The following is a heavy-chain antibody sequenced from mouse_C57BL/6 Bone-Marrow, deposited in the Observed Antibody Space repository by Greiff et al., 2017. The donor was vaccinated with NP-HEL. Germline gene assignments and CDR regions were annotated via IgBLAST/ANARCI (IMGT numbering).Heavy chain of an antibody. CDR1: GYTFTDYY. V-gene: IGHV1-19*01. Sequence: VQLQQSGPVLVKPGASVKMSCKASGYTFTDYYMNWVKQSHGKSLEWIGVINPYNGGTSYNQKFKGKATLTVDKSSSTAYMELNSLTSEDSAVYYCARGSLYYGTRFAYWGQGTLVTVSA. CDR2: INPYNGGT. D-gene: IGHD2-1*01. J-gene: IGHJ3*01. CDR3: ARGSLYYGTRFAY.